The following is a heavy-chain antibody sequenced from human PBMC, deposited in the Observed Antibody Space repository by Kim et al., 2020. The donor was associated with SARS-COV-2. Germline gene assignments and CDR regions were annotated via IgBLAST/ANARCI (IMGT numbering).Heavy chain of an antibody. V-gene: IGHV1-69*04. Sequence: SVKVSCKASGGTFSSYAISWVRQAPGQGLEWMGRIIPILGIANYAQKFQGRVTITADKSTSTAYMELSSLRSDDTAVYYCASSIAAAGTAMDYYYYGMDVWGQGTTVTVSS. CDR3: ASSIAAAGTAMDYYYYGMDV. CDR1: GGTFSSYA. D-gene: IGHD6-13*01. J-gene: IGHJ6*02. CDR2: IIPILGIA.